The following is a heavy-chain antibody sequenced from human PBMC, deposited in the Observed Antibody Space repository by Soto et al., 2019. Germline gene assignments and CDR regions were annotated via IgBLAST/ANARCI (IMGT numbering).Heavy chain of an antibody. Sequence: SETLSLTCSVSGGSISRNNNYWCWIRHPPGKGLEWIGSLYYTDYTDSNPSLRSRVTISVDTSKNQFSLKLTSVTAADTAVYYCARHLYYDISPGYLRPYHYYGMDVWGQGTTVTVSS. CDR2: LYYTDYT. V-gene: IGHV4-39*01. J-gene: IGHJ6*02. CDR1: GGSISRNNNY. D-gene: IGHD3-9*01. CDR3: ARHLYYDISPGYLRPYHYYGMDV.